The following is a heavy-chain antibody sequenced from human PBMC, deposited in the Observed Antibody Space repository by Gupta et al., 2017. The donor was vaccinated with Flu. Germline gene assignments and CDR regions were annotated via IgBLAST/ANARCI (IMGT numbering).Heavy chain of an antibody. Sequence: QVQLQESCPGLVKPSQTLSLPCTVSGDSIDSGRSYWSWIRQPAGKEPEWMGRIYTSGSKDYKKSRGRRGTMSVETYQTQFAWKLRAVKAKAKEVXYXAREDRXYTEGSGSWHFDVWGRGTLVTVSS. V-gene: IGHV4-61*02. CDR1: GDSIDSGRSY. J-gene: IGHJ2*01. CDR2: IYTSGSK. D-gene: IGHD1-26*01. CDR3: AREDRXYTEGSGSWHFDV.